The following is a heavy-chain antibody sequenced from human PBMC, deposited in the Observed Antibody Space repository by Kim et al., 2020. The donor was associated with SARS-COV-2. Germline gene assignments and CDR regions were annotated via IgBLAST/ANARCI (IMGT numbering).Heavy chain of an antibody. V-gene: IGHV4-38-2*02. CDR3: ARVHTSSWEIDY. Sequence: SETLSLTCSVSGYSITSGYYWAWIRQPPGKGLQWIGNLFHSGSTYYTPSLKSRVTTSLDTSRNQFSLNLSSVTVADPAVYYCARVHTSSWEIDYWGQGT. CDR2: LFHSGST. J-gene: IGHJ4*02. D-gene: IGHD6-13*01. CDR1: GYSITSGYY.